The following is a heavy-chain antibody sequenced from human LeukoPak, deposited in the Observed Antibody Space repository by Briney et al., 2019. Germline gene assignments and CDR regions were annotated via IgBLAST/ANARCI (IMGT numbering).Heavy chain of an antibody. Sequence: PSETLSLTCTVSGGSISSSSYYWGWIRQPPGKGLEWIGSIYYSGSTYYNPSLKSRVTISVDTSKNQFSLKLSSVTAADTAVYYCARGDIGYSGYDYPYLSYSSGWYPFDYWGQGTLVTVSS. CDR1: GGSISSSSYY. D-gene: IGHD5-12*01. V-gene: IGHV4-39*07. CDR2: IYYSGST. J-gene: IGHJ4*02. CDR3: ARGDIGYSGYDYPYLSYSSGWYPFDY.